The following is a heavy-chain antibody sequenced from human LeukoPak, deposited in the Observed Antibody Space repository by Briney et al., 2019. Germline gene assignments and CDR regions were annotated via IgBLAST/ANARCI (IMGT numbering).Heavy chain of an antibody. D-gene: IGHD3-3*01. V-gene: IGHV1-46*01. J-gene: IGHJ5*02. CDR3: ARVRLRNGYNWFDP. CDR1: GYTFTDYY. Sequence: GASVKVSCKASGYTFTDYYIHWVRQAPGQGLEWMGIINVSGGGTTYAQKFQGRVTMTRDTSTSTAYMELRSLTFEDTAVYYCARVRLRNGYNWFDPWGQGTLVTVSS. CDR2: INVSGGGT.